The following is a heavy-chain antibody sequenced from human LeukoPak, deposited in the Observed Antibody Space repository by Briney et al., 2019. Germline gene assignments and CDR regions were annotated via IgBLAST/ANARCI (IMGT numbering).Heavy chain of an antibody. CDR3: ARGALYDFWSGYYSNWFDP. J-gene: IGHJ5*02. CDR2: INPSGGST. CDR1: GYTFTSYY. D-gene: IGHD3-3*01. V-gene: IGHV1-46*01. Sequence: ASMTVSCKASGYTFTSYYMHWVRQAPGQGLEWMGIINPSGGSTSYAQKFQGRVTMTRDTSTSTVYMELSSLRSEDTAVYYCARGALYDFWSGYYSNWFDPWGQGTLVTVSS.